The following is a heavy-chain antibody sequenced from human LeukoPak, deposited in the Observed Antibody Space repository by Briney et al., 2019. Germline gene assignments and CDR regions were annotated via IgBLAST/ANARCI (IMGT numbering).Heavy chain of an antibody. V-gene: IGHV3-30*04. D-gene: IGHD4-17*01. J-gene: IGHJ4*02. Sequence: GGSLRLSCAASGFTFSSYAKHWVRQAPGKGLEWVAVISYDGSNKYYADSVKGRFTISRDNSKNTLYLQMNSLRAEDTAVYYCAVTTVGFALDYWGQGTLVTVSS. CDR1: GFTFSSYA. CDR2: ISYDGSNK. CDR3: AVTTVGFALDY.